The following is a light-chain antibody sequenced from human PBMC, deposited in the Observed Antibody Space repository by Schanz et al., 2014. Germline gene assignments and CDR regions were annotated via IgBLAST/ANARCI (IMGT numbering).Light chain of an antibody. Sequence: DIQMTQSPSSLSASVGDSVTITCRASQSISSYLNWYQQKPGKAPKLLIYAASSLQSGVPSRFSGSGSGTDFTLTISSLQPEDFATYYCLQHKTDPWTFGQGTKVEIK. CDR2: AAS. CDR1: QSISSY. CDR3: LQHKTDPWT. J-gene: IGKJ1*01. V-gene: IGKV1-39*01.